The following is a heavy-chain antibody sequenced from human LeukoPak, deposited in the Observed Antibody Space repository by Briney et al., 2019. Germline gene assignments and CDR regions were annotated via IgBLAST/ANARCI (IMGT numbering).Heavy chain of an antibody. J-gene: IGHJ4*02. CDR3: ARAGGDISSSQDLDY. Sequence: SETLSLTCTVSGGSISSTSYYWGWIRQPPGKGLEWIGSMFYSGNTYYNPSLKSRVTISVDTSKNQFSLKMTSVTAADTAMYYCARAGGDISSSQDLDYWGQGTLVTVSS. CDR1: GGSISSTSYY. CDR2: MFYSGNT. D-gene: IGHD6-6*01. V-gene: IGHV4-39*07.